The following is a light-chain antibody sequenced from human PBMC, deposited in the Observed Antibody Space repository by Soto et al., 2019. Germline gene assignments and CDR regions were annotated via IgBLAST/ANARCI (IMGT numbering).Light chain of an antibody. J-gene: IGKJ5*01. CDR1: QSAGNF. CDR3: QQHNQWPIT. V-gene: IGKV3D-15*01. CDR2: YIS. Sequence: VMTQSPATLSVSPGETASLSCRASQSAGNFLAWYQQKPGQAPRLLIYYISTRATGIPARFSGSGSGTEFTLTINSLQSEDSAVYYCQQHNQWPITFGQGTRLEIK.